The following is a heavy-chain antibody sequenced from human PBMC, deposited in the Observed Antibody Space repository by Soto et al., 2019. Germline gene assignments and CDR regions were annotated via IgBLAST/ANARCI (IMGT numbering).Heavy chain of an antibody. J-gene: IGHJ3*02. CDR1: GFTFSSYC. CDR3: ARVEYYDFWRPRYDAFDI. D-gene: IGHD3-3*01. Sequence: GGSLRLSCAASGFTFSSYCMNWVRQAPERWLEWVSSISSSSSYIYYAVSVKGRSTISWVNAKNSLYLQMNSLRAEDTAVYYCARVEYYDFWRPRYDAFDIWGQGTMVTVSS. CDR2: ISSSSSYI. V-gene: IGHV3-21*01.